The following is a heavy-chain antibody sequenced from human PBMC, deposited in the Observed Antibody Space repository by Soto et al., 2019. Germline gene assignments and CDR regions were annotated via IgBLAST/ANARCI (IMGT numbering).Heavy chain of an antibody. V-gene: IGHV3-15*01. J-gene: IGHJ4*02. D-gene: IGHD1-26*01. CDR2: IKSKTDGGTT. CDR1: GFTFRNAW. Sequence: ASGFTFRNAWMSWVRQAPGKGLEWVGHIKSKTDGGTTDYAAPVKGRFTISRDDSKNTLYLQMNSLKTEDTAVYYCTKGIAGPWGKGTLVTSP. CDR3: TKGIAGP.